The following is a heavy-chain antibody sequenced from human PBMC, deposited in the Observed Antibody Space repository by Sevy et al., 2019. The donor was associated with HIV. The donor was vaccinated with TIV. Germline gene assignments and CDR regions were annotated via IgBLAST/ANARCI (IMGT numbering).Heavy chain of an antibody. J-gene: IGHJ5*02. CDR1: GFTFSNYW. Sequence: GGSLRLSCAASGFTFSNYWMSWVRQAPGKGLEWVANIKQDGSEKYYVDSVKGRFTISRDNAKNSLSLQTNSLRAGDTAMYYCARDKGQGWFDPWGQGTLVTVSS. V-gene: IGHV3-7*01. CDR3: ARDKGQGWFDP. CDR2: IKQDGSEK.